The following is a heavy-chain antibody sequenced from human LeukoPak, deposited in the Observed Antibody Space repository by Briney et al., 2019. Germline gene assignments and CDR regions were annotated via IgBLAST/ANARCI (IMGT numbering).Heavy chain of an antibody. Sequence: ASVKVSCKASGYTFTSYYMHWVRQAPGQGLEWMGITNPSGGSTSYAQKFQGRVTMTRDTSTSTVYMELSSLRSEDTAVYYCARDLEAITMIVVPGAFDIWGQGTMVTVSS. J-gene: IGHJ3*02. CDR1: GYTFTSYY. V-gene: IGHV1-46*01. CDR3: ARDLEAITMIVVPGAFDI. CDR2: TNPSGGST. D-gene: IGHD3-22*01.